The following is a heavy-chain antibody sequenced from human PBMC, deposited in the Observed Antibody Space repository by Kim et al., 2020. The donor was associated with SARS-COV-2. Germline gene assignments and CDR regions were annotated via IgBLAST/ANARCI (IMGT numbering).Heavy chain of an antibody. CDR3: ARHEASITIFGVVPLGEGMDV. CDR1: GGSISSSSYY. Sequence: SETLSLTCTVSGGSISSSSYYWGWIRQPPGKGLEWIGSIYYSGSTYYNPSLKSRVTISVDTSRNQFSLKLSSVIAADTAVYYCARHEASITIFGVVPLGEGMDVWGQGTTVTVSS. V-gene: IGHV4-39*01. J-gene: IGHJ6*02. CDR2: IYYSGST. D-gene: IGHD3-3*01.